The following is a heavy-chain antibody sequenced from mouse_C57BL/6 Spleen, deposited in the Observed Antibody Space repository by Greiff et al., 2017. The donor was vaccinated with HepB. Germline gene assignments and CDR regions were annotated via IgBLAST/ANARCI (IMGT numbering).Heavy chain of an antibody. CDR3: ARCDYDGGFAY. CDR2: INPGSGGT. CDR1: GYAFPNYL. J-gene: IGHJ3*01. V-gene: IGHV1-54*01. D-gene: IGHD2-3*01. Sequence: QVQLQQSGAELVRPGTSVKVSCKASGYAFPNYLIEWVKQRPGQGLEWIGVINPGSGGTNYNEKFKGKATLTADKSSSTAYMQLSSLTSEDSAVYFCARCDYDGGFAYWGQGTLVTVSA.